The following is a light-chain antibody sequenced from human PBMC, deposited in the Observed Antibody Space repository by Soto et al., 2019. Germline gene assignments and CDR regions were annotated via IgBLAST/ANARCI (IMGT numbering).Light chain of an antibody. CDR2: DVS. Sequence: LTQPASVSGSPGQSITISCTGTSSDVGGYNFVSWYQQHPGKAPKLIISDVSNRPSGVSTRFSGSKSGNTASLTISGLQAEDEADYYCSSYTSINTHVFGTGTKV. CDR3: SSYTSINTHV. J-gene: IGLJ1*01. CDR1: SSDVGGYNF. V-gene: IGLV2-14*01.